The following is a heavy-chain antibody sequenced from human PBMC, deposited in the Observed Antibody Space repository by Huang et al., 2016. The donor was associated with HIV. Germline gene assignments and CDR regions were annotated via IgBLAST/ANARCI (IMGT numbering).Heavy chain of an antibody. CDR3: SAQGVEMATITDY. J-gene: IGHJ4*02. V-gene: IGHV3-73*02. D-gene: IGHD5-12*01. Sequence: EVQLVESGGGLVQPGGSLKLSCAASGFRFSGPAMHWGRQASGKGLEWVARIRSKANNYATAYAESVKGRFIISRDDSKNTAYLQMNSLKTGDTAVYYCSAQGVEMATITDYWGQGTLVTVSS. CDR1: GFRFSGPA. CDR2: IRSKANNYAT.